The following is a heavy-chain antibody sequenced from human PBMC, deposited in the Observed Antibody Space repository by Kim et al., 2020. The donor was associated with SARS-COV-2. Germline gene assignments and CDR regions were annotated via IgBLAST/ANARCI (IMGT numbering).Heavy chain of an antibody. CDR3: ARHLRYCSSTSCYYYYGMDV. CDR1: GYSFTSYW. D-gene: IGHD2-2*01. V-gene: IGHV5-10-1*01. J-gene: IGHJ6*02. CDR2: IDPSDSYT. Sequence: ESLKISCKGSGYSFTSYWISWVRQMPGKGLEWMGRIDPSDSYTNYSPSFQGHVTISADKSISTAYLQWSSLKASDTAMYYCARHLRYCSSTSCYYYYGMDVWGQGTTVTVSS.